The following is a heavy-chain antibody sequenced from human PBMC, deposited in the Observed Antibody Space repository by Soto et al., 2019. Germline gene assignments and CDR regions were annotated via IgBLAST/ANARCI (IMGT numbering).Heavy chain of an antibody. D-gene: IGHD2-15*01. V-gene: IGHV2-5*01. CDR1: GFSVSTSGEA. CDR2: IYWNDNK. CDR3: AHRYCSGGSCYYTLDY. Sequence: SGPTLVNPTQTLTLTCSCSGFSVSTSGEAVGWIRQPPGKALEWLALIYWNDNKYYSPSLKSRLTITKDPSKNQVVLTMTSMDPEDTATYYCAHRYCSGGSCYYTLDYWGQGTLVTVSS. J-gene: IGHJ4*02.